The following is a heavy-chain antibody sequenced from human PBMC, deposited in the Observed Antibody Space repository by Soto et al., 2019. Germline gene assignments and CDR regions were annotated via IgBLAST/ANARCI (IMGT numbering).Heavy chain of an antibody. CDR2: ISGSGGST. J-gene: IGHJ6*02. V-gene: IGHV3-23*01. CDR3: AKARGPYYYYGMDV. Sequence: VGSLRLSCAASGFTFSSYAMSWVRQAPGKGLEWVSAISGSGGSTYYADSVKGRFTISRDNSKNTLYLQMNSLRAEDTAVYYCAKARGPYYYYGMDVWGQGTTVTVSS. CDR1: GFTFSSYA.